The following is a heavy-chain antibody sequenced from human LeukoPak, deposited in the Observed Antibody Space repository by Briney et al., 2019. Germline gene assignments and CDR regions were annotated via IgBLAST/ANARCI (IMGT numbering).Heavy chain of an antibody. CDR1: GGSFSGYY. CDR3: AKDQEWDSGYSYGSDY. V-gene: IGHV3-11*01. CDR2: ISSSSSTI. J-gene: IGHJ4*02. D-gene: IGHD5-18*01. Sequence: LSLTCAVYGGSFSGYYWSWIRQAPGKGLEWVSYISSSSSTIYYADSVKGRFTISRDNSKNTLYLQMNSLRAEDTAVYYCAKDQEWDSGYSYGSDYWGQGTLVTVSS.